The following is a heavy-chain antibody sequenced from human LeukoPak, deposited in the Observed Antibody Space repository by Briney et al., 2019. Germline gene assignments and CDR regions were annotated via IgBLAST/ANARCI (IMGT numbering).Heavy chain of an antibody. D-gene: IGHD1-26*01. V-gene: IGHV4-34*01. J-gene: IGHJ4*02. CDR3: ARKGANLDY. CDR2: INHSGST. Sequence: SETLSLTCAVYGGSFSCYYWSWIRQPPGRGLEWIGEINHSGSTNYNPSLKSRVTISVDTSKNQFSLKLSSVTAADTAAYYCARKGANLDYWGQGTLVTVSS. CDR1: GGSFSCYY.